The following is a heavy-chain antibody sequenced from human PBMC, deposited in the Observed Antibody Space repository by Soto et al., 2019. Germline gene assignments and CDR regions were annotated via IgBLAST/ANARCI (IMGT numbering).Heavy chain of an antibody. J-gene: IGHJ4*02. V-gene: IGHV3-30*03. D-gene: IGHD2-2*01. CDR1: GFTFSSYG. Sequence: GGSLRLSCAASGFTFSSYGMHWVRHAPGKRQEWVAVISYDGSNKYYADSVKGRFTISRDNSKNTLYLQMNSLRAEDTAVYYCARDVTAIVVVPAAFDFSGQGPFVTVSS. CDR3: ARDVTAIVVVPAAFDF. CDR2: ISYDGSNK.